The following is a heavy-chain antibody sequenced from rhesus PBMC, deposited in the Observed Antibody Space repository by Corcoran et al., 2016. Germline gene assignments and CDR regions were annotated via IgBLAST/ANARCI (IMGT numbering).Heavy chain of an antibody. V-gene: IGHV4-169*02. CDR2: IYGRVRLT. CDR1: GGSISSSY. CDR3: ASAAAGTGTGYFDL. D-gene: IGHD6-25*01. J-gene: IGHJ2*01. Sequence: QVQLQESGPGLVKPSETLSLPCAVSGGSISSSYGSWLRPAPGKGLEWIGYIYGRVRLTNLNPALTSRVTPAVDTSKTQLSLQVSSVTTEDTAMYYCASAAAGTGTGYFDLWGPGTPLTI.